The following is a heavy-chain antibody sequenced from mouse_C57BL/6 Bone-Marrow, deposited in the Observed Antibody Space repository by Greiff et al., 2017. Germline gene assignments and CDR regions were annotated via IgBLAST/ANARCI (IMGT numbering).Heavy chain of an antibody. D-gene: IGHD1-1*01. V-gene: IGHV1-22*01. CDR1: GYTFTDYN. CDR3: ARAHYGSVAY. Sequence: DVKLVESGPELVKPGASVKMSCKASGYTFTDYNMHWVKQSHGKSLEWIGYINPNNGGTSYNQKFKGKATLTVNKSSSTAYMELRSLTSEDSAVYFCARAHYGSVAYWGQGTLVTVSA. CDR2: INPNNGGT. J-gene: IGHJ3*01.